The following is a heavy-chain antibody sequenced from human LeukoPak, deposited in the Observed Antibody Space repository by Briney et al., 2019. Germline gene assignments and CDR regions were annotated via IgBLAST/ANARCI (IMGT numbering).Heavy chain of an antibody. V-gene: IGHV1-69*06. Sequence: ASVKVSCKASGGTFSSYAISWVRQAPGQGLEWMGGIIPIFGTANYAQKFQGRVTITADKSTSTAYMELSSLRSEDTAVYYCARDLRFYGSGSSEDYWGQGTLVTVSS. CDR3: ARDLRFYGSGSSEDY. CDR2: IIPIFGTA. D-gene: IGHD3-10*01. J-gene: IGHJ4*02. CDR1: GGTFSSYA.